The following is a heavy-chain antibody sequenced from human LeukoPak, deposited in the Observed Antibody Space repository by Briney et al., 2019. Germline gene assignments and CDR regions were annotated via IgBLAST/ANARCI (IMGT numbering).Heavy chain of an antibody. CDR3: ASFPGYSYGYY. J-gene: IGHJ4*02. V-gene: IGHV4-59*01. CDR1: GGSISSYY. Sequence: SETLSLACTVSGGSISSYYWSWIRQPPGKGLEWIGYIYYSGSTNYNPSLKSRVTISVDTSKNQFSLKLSSVTAADTAVYYCASFPGYSYGYYWGQGTLVTVSS. CDR2: IYYSGST. D-gene: IGHD5-18*01.